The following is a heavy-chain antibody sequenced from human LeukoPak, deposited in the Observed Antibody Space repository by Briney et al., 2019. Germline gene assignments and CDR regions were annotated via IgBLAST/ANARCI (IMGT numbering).Heavy chain of an antibody. J-gene: IGHJ4*02. CDR2: ISYDGSNK. CDR1: GFTFSNYA. CDR3: AKEPPLAAPLDY. Sequence: GGSLRLSCAASGFTFSNYAMHWVRQAPGKGPEWVALISYDGSNKNYADSVKGRFTISRDNSKNTLYLQMNSLRAEDTAVYYRAKEPPLAAPLDYWGQGTLVTVSS. V-gene: IGHV3-30*04. D-gene: IGHD6-25*01.